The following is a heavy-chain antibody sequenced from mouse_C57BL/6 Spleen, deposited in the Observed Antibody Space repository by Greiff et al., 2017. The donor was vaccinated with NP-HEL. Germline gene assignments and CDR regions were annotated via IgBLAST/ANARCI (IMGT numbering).Heavy chain of an antibody. D-gene: IGHD1-1*01. CDR1: GYTFTSYW. J-gene: IGHJ4*01. CDR2: IYPGSGST. V-gene: IGHV1-55*01. CDR3: ARGSSYEAMDD. Sequence: VQLQQPGAELVKPGASVKMSCKASGYTFTSYWITWVKQRPGHGLEWIGDIYPGSGSTTYNEQFKSKATLTVDTSSSTAYMQLSSLTSEEAAVYDGARGSSYEAMDDWGQGTSVTVSS.